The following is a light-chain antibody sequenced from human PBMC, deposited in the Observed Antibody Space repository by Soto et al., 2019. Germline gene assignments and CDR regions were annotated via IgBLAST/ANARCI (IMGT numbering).Light chain of an antibody. CDR3: SSKAGSNNLGVV. CDR1: SSDVGGYND. Sequence: QSALTQPPSTSGSPGQSVAISCTGTSSDVGGYNDVSWYQQHPGKAPTLMIYEVTKRPSGVPDRFSGSKSGNTASLTVSGLQADDEADSYCSSKAGSNNLGVVFGGGTKLTVL. J-gene: IGLJ2*01. CDR2: EVT. V-gene: IGLV2-8*01.